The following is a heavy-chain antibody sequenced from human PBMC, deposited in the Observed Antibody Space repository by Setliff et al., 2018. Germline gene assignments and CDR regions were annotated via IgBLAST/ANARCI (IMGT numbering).Heavy chain of an antibody. V-gene: IGHV3-43*01. D-gene: IGHD6-19*01. CDR3: AKDLVSTIAVAGTGRFRGAFDI. CDR2: ISWDGGST. J-gene: IGHJ3*02. Sequence: GSLRLSCAASGFAFSDYYMTWIRQAPGKGLEWVSLISWDGGSTYYADSVKGRFTISRDNAKNSLYLQMNSLRAEDTALYYCAKDLVSTIAVAGTGRFRGAFDIWGQGTMVTVSS. CDR1: GFAFSDYY.